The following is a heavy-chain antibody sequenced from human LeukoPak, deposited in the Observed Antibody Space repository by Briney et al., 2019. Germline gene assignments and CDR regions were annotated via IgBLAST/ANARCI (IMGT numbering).Heavy chain of an antibody. J-gene: IGHJ4*02. Sequence: GGSLRLSCAASGFTFSSSAMSWVRQAPGKGLEWVSAISNNGGYTYYADSVQGRFTISRDNAKNSLYLQMNSLRAEDTAVYYCARLRGYSYVSDYWGQGTLVTVSS. CDR1: GFTFSSSA. V-gene: IGHV3-23*01. CDR2: ISNNGGYT. CDR3: ARLRGYSYVSDY. D-gene: IGHD5-18*01.